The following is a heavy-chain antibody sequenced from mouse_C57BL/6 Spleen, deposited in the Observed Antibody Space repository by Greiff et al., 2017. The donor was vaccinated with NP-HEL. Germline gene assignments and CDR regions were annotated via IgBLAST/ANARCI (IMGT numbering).Heavy chain of an antibody. CDR1: GFTFSSYT. J-gene: IGHJ4*01. CDR2: ISGGGGNT. D-gene: IGHD2-5*01. V-gene: IGHV5-9*01. Sequence: DVKLVESGGGLVKPGGSLKLSCAASGFTFSSYTMSWVRQTPEKRLEWVATISGGGGNTYYPDSVKGRFTISRDNAKNTLYLQMSSLRSEDTALYYCARHSYSNYAMDYWGQGTSVTVSS. CDR3: ARHSYSNYAMDY.